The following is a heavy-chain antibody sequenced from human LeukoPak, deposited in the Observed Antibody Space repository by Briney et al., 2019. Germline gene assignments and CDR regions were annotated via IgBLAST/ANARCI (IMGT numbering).Heavy chain of an antibody. V-gene: IGHV3-30*04. CDR3: ARDLRDGSFDY. D-gene: IGHD2-15*01. CDR1: GFTFSSYA. J-gene: IGHJ4*02. CDR2: ISYDGSNK. Sequence: GGSLRLSCAASGFTFSSYAMHWVRQAPGKGLEWVVVISYDGSNKYYADSVKGRFTISRDNSKNTLYLQMNSLRAEDTAVYYCARDLRDGSFDYWGQGTLVTVSS.